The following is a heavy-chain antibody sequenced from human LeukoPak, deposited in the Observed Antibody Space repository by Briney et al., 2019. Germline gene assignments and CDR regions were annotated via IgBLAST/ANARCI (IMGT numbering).Heavy chain of an antibody. V-gene: IGHV4-59*08. D-gene: IGHD2-15*01. Sequence: PSETLSLTCTVSGVSISNHYSSWIRQPPGKGLEWIGYIYYTGNTNYNPSLKSRVTISEDTSKNKVSLKLSFVTAADTAVYYCVRHSRVVAFDYWGQGNLVTVSS. CDR3: VRHSRVVAFDY. CDR1: GVSISNHY. J-gene: IGHJ4*02. CDR2: IYYTGNT.